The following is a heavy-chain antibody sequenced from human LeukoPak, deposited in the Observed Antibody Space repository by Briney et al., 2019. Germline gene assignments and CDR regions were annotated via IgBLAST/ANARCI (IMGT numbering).Heavy chain of an antibody. V-gene: IGHV4-59*01. Sequence: SETLSLTCTVSGGSISSYYWSWIRQPPGKGLEWIGYIYYSGSTNYNPSLKSRVTISVDKSKNQFSLKLSSVTAADTAVYYCARVRYRQIDYWGQGTLVTVSS. CDR2: IYYSGST. CDR3: ARVRYRQIDY. D-gene: IGHD3-16*02. J-gene: IGHJ4*02. CDR1: GGSISSYY.